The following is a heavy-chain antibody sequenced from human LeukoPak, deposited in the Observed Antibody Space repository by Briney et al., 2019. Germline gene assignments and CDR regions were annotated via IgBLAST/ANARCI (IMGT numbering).Heavy chain of an antibody. D-gene: IGHD6-13*01. Sequence: ASVKVSCKASGYTFISYYMHWVRQAPGQGLEWMGIINPIGGRTTYAQKFQGRVTMTRDMSTSTVYMELSSLRSEDTAVYYCARDLGIAATGQNFDCWGQGTLVTVSS. J-gene: IGHJ4*02. CDR3: ARDLGIAATGQNFDC. CDR2: INPIGGRT. V-gene: IGHV1-46*01. CDR1: GYTFISYY.